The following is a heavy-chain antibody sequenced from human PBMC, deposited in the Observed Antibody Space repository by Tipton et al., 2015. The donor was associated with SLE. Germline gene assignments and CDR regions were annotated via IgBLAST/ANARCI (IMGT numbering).Heavy chain of an antibody. CDR3: APLVDSNHSYYGLDV. CDR1: GYTFTSYY. CDR2: INPSGGRA. D-gene: IGHD2-21*01. J-gene: IGHJ6*02. Sequence: QSGAEVKKPGDSVKVSCKASGYTFTSYYIHWVRRAPGQGLEWMGIINPSGGRAIYAQKLQGRVTMTRDTSTSTVYMDLSSLRSEDTAVYYCAPLVDSNHSYYGLDVWVQGTTVTVPS. V-gene: IGHV1-46*01.